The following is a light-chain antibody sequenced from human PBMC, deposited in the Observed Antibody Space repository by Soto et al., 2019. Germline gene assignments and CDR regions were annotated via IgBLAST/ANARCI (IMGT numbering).Light chain of an antibody. CDR3: GADHCSGSNSNV. CDR1: SGDSNYK. CDR2: VGTGGIVG. J-gene: IGLJ6*01. Sequence: QSVLTQPPSASASLGASVTLTCTRTSGDSNYKVDWYQLRPEKGPRVVMRVGTGGIVGSKGDGIPDRYSVLGSGLNRYLTIKNVQEEAESYSDCGADHCSGSNSNVFGSGTQLTVL. V-gene: IGLV9-49*01.